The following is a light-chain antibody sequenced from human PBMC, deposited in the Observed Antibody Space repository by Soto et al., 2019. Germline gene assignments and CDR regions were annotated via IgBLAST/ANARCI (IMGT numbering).Light chain of an antibody. J-gene: IGLJ2*01. V-gene: IGLV3-21*02. Sequence: SYELTQPPSVSEAPGQTARITCGGNNIGSKSVHGYQQKPGQAPALVVSDASDRPSGIPERFSGSNSGNTATLTISRVEAGDEADYYCQVWDSSSDHVVFGGGTKLTVL. CDR1: NIGSKS. CDR2: DAS. CDR3: QVWDSSSDHVV.